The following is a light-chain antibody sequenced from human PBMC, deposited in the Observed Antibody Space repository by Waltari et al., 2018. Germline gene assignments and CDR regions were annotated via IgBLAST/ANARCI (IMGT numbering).Light chain of an antibody. CDR3: AAWDDSLSGPV. CDR2: RNN. J-gene: IGLJ3*02. CDR1: SYTIGSNY. V-gene: IGLV1-47*01. Sequence: QSVLTQPPSASGTPGRRVTISCSGSSYTIGSNYVYWYQQLPGTAPKLLIYRNNQRPSGVPDRFSGSKSGTSASLAISGLRSEDEADYYCAAWDDSLSGPVFGGGTKLTVL.